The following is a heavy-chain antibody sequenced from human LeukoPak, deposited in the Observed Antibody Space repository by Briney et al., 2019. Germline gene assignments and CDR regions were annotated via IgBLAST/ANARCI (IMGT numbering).Heavy chain of an antibody. CDR3: ARGTVGATGIDY. V-gene: IGHV4-34*01. D-gene: IGHD1-26*01. Sequence: PSETLSLTCAVYGGSFSGYYWSWIRQPPGKGLEWIGYIYHSGSTNYNPSLKSRVTISVDTSKNQFSLKLSSVTAADTAVYYCARGTVGATGIDYWGQGTLVTVSS. CDR1: GGSFSGYY. J-gene: IGHJ4*02. CDR2: IYHSGST.